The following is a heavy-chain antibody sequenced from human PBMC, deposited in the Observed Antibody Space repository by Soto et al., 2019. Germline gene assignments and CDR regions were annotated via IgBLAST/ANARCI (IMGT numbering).Heavy chain of an antibody. CDR1: GDSITSSNFY. CDR2: VDYSGSK. V-gene: IGHV4-39*01. CDR3: AAYGSSSHEEDY. Sequence: SETLSLTCTVFGDSITSSNFYWPWNRQPPGKGLEWIGSVDYSGSKYYNPAVKSRLTFSMDTSKNQFSLALTSVTAADTAVYYCAAYGSSSHEEDYWGQGTLVTVSS. D-gene: IGHD6-6*01. J-gene: IGHJ4*01.